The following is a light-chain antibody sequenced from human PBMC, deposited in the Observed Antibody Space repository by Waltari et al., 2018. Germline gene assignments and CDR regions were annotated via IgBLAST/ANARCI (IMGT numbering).Light chain of an antibody. J-gene: IGLJ3*02. CDR1: SSDVADSNY. Sequence: QSALTQPRSVSGSPGHSVTISCTDTSSDVADSNYVSWYQHHPGKAPQLMIYDVTKRPSGVPDRFSGSKSGNTASLTISGLQAEDEADYYCCSYAGSHTWVFGGGTKLTVL. V-gene: IGLV2-11*01. CDR2: DVT. CDR3: CSYAGSHTWV.